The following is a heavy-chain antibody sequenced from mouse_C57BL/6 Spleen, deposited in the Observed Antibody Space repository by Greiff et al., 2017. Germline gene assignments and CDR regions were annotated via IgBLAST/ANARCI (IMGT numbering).Heavy chain of an antibody. V-gene: IGHV1-80*01. CDR1: GYAFSSYW. CDR3: ARPFDYYGGSLAGFAY. J-gene: IGHJ3*01. D-gene: IGHD1-1*01. CDR2: IYPGDGDT. Sequence: QVQLQQSGAELVKPGASVKISCKASGYAFSSYWMNWVKQRPGKGLEWIGQIYPGDGDTNYNGKFKGKATLAADKSSSTAYMELSSLTSKDSAVYFCARPFDYYGGSLAGFAYWGQGTLVTVSA.